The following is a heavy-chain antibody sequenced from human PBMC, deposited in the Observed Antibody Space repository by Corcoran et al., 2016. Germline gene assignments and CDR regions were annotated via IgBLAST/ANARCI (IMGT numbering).Heavy chain of an antibody. J-gene: IGHJ4*02. CDR2: ISYDGSNK. Sequence: QLQLVESGGGVVQPGRSLRLSCAASGFTFSSYGMHWVRQAPGKGLVWVAVISYDGSNKYYADSVKGRFTISRDNSKNTLYLQMNSLGAEDTAVYYGASGRVGELLGIGNYFDYWGQGTLVTVSS. D-gene: IGHD3-10*01. V-gene: IGHV3-30*03. CDR3: ASGRVGELLGIGNYFDY. CDR1: GFTFSSYG.